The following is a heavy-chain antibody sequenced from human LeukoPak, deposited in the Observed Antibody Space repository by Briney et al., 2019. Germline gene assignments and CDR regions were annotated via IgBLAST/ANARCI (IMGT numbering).Heavy chain of an antibody. CDR2: IIPIFGTA. J-gene: IGHJ4*02. D-gene: IGHD3-10*01. CDR3: AREGSYYYGSGSYSREYYFDY. V-gene: IGHV1-69*05. Sequence: GASVKVSCKASGGTFSSYAISWVRQAPGQGLEWMGGIIPIFGTANYAQKLQGRVTMTTDTSTSTAYMELRSLRSDDTAVYYCAREGSYYYGSGSYSREYYFDYWGQGTLVTVSS. CDR1: GGTFSSYA.